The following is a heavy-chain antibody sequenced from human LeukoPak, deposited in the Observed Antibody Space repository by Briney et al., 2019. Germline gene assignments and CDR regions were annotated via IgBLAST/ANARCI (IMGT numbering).Heavy chain of an antibody. J-gene: IGHJ6*03. Sequence: ASVKVSCKASGYSLTDYYLHWVRQAPGQRLEWMGWINPNNGETKFAQKFQGRVTMTRDTSISTAYMELSRLRSDDTAVYYCARVTGIAVAGPYYYYYMDVWGKGTTVTVSS. CDR2: INPNNGET. CDR1: GYSLTDYY. V-gene: IGHV1-2*02. CDR3: ARVTGIAVAGPYYYYYMDV. D-gene: IGHD6-19*01.